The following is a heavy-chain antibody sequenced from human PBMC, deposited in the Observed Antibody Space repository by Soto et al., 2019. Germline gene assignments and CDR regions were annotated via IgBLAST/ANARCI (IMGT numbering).Heavy chain of an antibody. Sequence: QVQLVESGGGVVQPGRSLRLSCAASGFTFSKFGMHWVRQAPGKGLECVAVIAYDGSDPNYADSVKGRFTIFRDNSKNTMYLQMNRRRAEDTAVYYCAKDRYCSGGNCYFDAFDIWGQGTVVTVSS. CDR2: IAYDGSDP. CDR1: GFTFSKFG. V-gene: IGHV3-30*18. CDR3: AKDRYCSGGNCYFDAFDI. J-gene: IGHJ3*02. D-gene: IGHD2-15*01.